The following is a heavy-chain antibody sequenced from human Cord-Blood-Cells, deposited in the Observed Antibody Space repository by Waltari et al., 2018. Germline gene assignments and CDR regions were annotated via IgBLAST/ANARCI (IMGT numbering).Heavy chain of an antibody. CDR1: GFTFDAYA. CDR2: ISWNRGGI. D-gene: IGHD2-8*02. J-gene: IGHJ4*02. V-gene: IGHV3-9*01. CDR3: AKAVLGADYFDY. Sequence: EVQLVESGGGLVQPGRSLRLSCAASGFTFDAYAMHWVRQAPGKALEWVSGISWNRGGIGYADSVKCRFTISRDNAKNSLYLQMNGLGAEDTALYYCAKAVLGADYFDYWGQGTLVTVSS.